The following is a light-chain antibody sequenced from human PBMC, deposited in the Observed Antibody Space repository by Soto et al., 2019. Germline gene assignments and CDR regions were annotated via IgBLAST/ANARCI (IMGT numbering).Light chain of an antibody. V-gene: IGKV1-9*01. CDR3: QQYGSSPS. CDR1: QGISSY. Sequence: IQLTQSPSSLSASVGDIFTITCRSSQGISSYLAWYQQKPGKAPKLLIYAASTLQSGVPSRFSGSGSGTDFTLTISRLEPEDFAVYYCQQYGSSPSFGQGTRLEIK. J-gene: IGKJ5*01. CDR2: AAS.